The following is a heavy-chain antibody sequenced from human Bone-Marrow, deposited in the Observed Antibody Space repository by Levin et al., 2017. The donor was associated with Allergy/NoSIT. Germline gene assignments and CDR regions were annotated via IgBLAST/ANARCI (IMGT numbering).Heavy chain of an antibody. D-gene: IGHD3-10*01. Sequence: PGGSLRLSCAASGFTFSSYWMSWVRQAPGKGLEWVANIKQDGSEKYYVDSVKGRFTISRDNAKNSLYLQMNSLRAEDTAVYYCARVLVRGVRGGFDYWGQGTLVTVSS. CDR1: GFTFSSYW. CDR2: IKQDGSEK. V-gene: IGHV3-7*01. CDR3: ARVLVRGVRGGFDY. J-gene: IGHJ4*02.